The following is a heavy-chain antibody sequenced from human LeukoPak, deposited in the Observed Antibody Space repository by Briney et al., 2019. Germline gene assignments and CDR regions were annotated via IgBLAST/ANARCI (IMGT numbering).Heavy chain of an antibody. V-gene: IGHV4-31*03. Sequence: NTSETLSLTCTVSGGSISSGGYYWSWIRQHPGKGLEWIGYIYYSGSTYYNPSLKSRVTISVDTSKNQFSLKLSSVTAADTAVYYCARWRGSSLPSRTGNRYFDYWGQGTLVTVSS. CDR2: IYYSGST. D-gene: IGHD6-13*01. CDR3: ARWRGSSLPSRTGNRYFDY. CDR1: GGSISSGGYY. J-gene: IGHJ4*02.